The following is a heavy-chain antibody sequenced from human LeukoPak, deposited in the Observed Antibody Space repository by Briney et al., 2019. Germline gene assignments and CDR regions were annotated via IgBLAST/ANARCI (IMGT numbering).Heavy chain of an antibody. V-gene: IGHV3-74*01. Sequence: PGGSLRLSCAASGFTFSKYRMHWVRQAPGGGLVWVSQMSADERSVNYADSVKGRVTVSRDNAKNTLFLQMNTLRAEDTAVYYCVRGSSSETGAPIRLFDNWGQGTLVTVSS. CDR3: VRGSSSETGAPIRLFDN. J-gene: IGHJ4*02. D-gene: IGHD1-26*01. CDR2: MSADERSV. CDR1: GFTFSKYR.